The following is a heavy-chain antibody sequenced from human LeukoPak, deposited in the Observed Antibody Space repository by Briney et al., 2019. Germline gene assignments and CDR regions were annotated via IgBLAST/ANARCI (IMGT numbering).Heavy chain of an antibody. CDR1: GGSISSYY. J-gene: IGHJ4*02. Sequence: SETLSLTCTVSGGSISSYYWSWIRQPPGKGLEWIGYIYYSGSTNYNPSLKSRVTISVDTSKNQFSLKLSSVTAADTAVYYCARDGYSGYDALDYWGQGTLVTVSS. CDR2: IYYSGST. V-gene: IGHV4-59*01. D-gene: IGHD5-12*01. CDR3: ARDGYSGYDALDY.